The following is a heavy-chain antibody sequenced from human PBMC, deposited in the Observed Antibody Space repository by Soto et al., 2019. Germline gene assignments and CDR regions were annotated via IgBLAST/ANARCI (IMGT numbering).Heavy chain of an antibody. CDR2: ISAHNGNT. CDR3: ARGRYGDY. V-gene: IGHV1-18*01. D-gene: IGHD1-1*01. CDR1: GYTFNSYG. J-gene: IGHJ4*02. Sequence: QVHLVQSGAEVKKPGASVKVSCKASGYTFNSYGITWVRQAPGQGLEWMGWISAHNGNTDYAQKLQGRVIVTRDTSTSTAHMELRSLRSDDTAVYYCARGRYGDYWGQGALVTVSS.